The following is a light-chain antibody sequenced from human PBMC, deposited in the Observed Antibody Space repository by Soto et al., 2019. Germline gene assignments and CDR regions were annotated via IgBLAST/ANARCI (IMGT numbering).Light chain of an antibody. CDR2: EVS. CDR1: SSDIGAYDL. CDR3: TSFAPGRIYV. Sequence: QSVLXXXXSVXGSPGQSITISCCGTSSDIGAYDLVSWYQQHPGRAPKLIIYEVSHRFSGLSYRFSGSKSGNTASLTISGLQAEDEGDYYCTSFAPGRIYVFGSGTKVTVL. V-gene: IGLV2-14*03. J-gene: IGLJ1*01.